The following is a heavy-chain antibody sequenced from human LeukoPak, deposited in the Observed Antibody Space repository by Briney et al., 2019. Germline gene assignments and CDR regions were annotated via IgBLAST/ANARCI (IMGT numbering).Heavy chain of an antibody. CDR1: GFTFSSYS. D-gene: IGHD3-22*01. Sequence: PGGSLRLSCAASGFTFSSYSMNWVRQAPGKGLEWVSSISSSSSYIYYADSVKGRFTISRDNSKNTLYLQMNSMRAEDTAVYYCAKDLERYYDSSAPGDYWGQGTLVTVSS. CDR3: AKDLERYYDSSAPGDY. CDR2: ISSSSSYI. J-gene: IGHJ4*02. V-gene: IGHV3-21*01.